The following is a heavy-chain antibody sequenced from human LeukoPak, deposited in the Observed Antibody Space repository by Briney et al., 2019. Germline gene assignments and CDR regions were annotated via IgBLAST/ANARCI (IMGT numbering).Heavy chain of an antibody. J-gene: IGHJ1*01. V-gene: IGHV4-31*03. CDR1: GGSISSGGYY. CDR3: ARQGRWGYFQH. CDR2: IYYSGST. D-gene: IGHD4-23*01. Sequence: SQTLSLTCTVSGGSISSGGYYWSWIRQHPGKGLEWIGYIYYSGSTYYNPSLKSRVTISVDASKNQFSLKLSSVTAADTAVYYCARQGRWGYFQHWGQGTLVTVSS.